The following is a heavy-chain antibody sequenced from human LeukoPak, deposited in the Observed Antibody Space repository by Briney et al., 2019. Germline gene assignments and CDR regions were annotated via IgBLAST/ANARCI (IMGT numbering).Heavy chain of an antibody. J-gene: IGHJ4*02. CDR1: GFTFSSYA. CDR3: AKSSYYDSSGYYREYYFDC. CDR2: ISGSGGST. V-gene: IGHV3-23*01. D-gene: IGHD3-22*01. Sequence: GGSLKLSCAASGFTFSSYAMSWVRQAPGKGLEWVSAISGSGGSTYYADSVKGRFTTSRDNSKNTLFLQMNSLRAEDTAVYYCAKSSYYDSSGYYREYYFDCWGQGTLVTVSS.